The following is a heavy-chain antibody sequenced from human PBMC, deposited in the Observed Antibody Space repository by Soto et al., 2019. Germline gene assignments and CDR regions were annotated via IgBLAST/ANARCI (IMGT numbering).Heavy chain of an antibody. V-gene: IGHV3-72*01. Sequence: ESGGGLVQPGGSLRLSCAVSGFTFSDYYMDWVRQAPGKGLEWVGRARNKAHRYTAEYAASVKGRFTISRDGSKNSLYLQMNSLKTEDTAVYYCARDLFSWDDQWGQGTLVTVSS. D-gene: IGHD1-26*01. CDR1: GFTFSDYY. J-gene: IGHJ4*02. CDR3: ARDLFSWDDQ. CDR2: ARNKAHRYTA.